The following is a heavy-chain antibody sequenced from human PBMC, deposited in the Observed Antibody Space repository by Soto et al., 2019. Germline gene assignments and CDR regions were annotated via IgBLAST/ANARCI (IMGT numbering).Heavy chain of an antibody. J-gene: IGHJ4*02. D-gene: IGHD3-16*01. V-gene: IGHV1-3*01. CDR3: AGDRDSRLDS. CDR2: MIADNGQT. CDR1: GYTFTRSR. Sequence: ASVKVSCKASGYTFTRSRVHWVRQAPGQRLEWMGWMIADNGQTCYSQKFQGRVTITRNTSAGTAYMELSSLRFEDTAVYYCAGDRDSRLDSRAQGHXVTVPS.